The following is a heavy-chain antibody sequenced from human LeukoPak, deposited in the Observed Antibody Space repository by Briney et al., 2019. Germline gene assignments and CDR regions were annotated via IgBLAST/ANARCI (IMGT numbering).Heavy chain of an antibody. CDR2: ISAYNGNT. Sequence: GASVKVSCKASGYTFTSYGISWVRQAPGQGLEWMGWISAYNGNTNYAQNLQGRVTMTTDTSTSTVYMELRSLRSDDTAVYYCAGFPVLSSSVDYWGQRTLVTVSS. J-gene: IGHJ4*02. CDR1: GYTFTSYG. CDR3: AGFPVLSSSVDY. D-gene: IGHD6-6*01. V-gene: IGHV1-18*01.